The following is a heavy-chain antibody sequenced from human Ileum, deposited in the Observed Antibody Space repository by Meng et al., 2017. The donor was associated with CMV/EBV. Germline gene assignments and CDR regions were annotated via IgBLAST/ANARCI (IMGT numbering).Heavy chain of an antibody. CDR1: GDSISSGSYY. CDR2: IYTSGST. D-gene: IGHD4-11*01. V-gene: IGHV4-61*02. CDR3: ARDRENDYYFDL. J-gene: IGHJ2*01. Sequence: VQLQQSGPGLVNPPQTLALTGTVSGDSISSGSYYWSWIRQPAGKGLEWIGRIYTSGSTSYNPSLKSRITISLDTSKNQFSLKLNTVTAADTAVYFCARDRENDYYFDLWGRGTLVTVSS.